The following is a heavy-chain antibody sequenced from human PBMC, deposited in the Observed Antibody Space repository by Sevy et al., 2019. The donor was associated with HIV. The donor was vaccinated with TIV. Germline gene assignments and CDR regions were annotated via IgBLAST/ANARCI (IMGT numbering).Heavy chain of an antibody. Sequence: GGSLRLSCAASGFTFDDYAMHWVRQAPGKGLEWVSGISWNSGSIGCADSVKGRFTISRDNAKNSLYLQMNSLRDEDTALYYCAKQYSGYGFGGFDYWGQGTLVTVSS. V-gene: IGHV3-9*01. D-gene: IGHD5-12*01. J-gene: IGHJ4*02. CDR2: ISWNSGSI. CDR3: AKQYSGYGFGGFDY. CDR1: GFTFDDYA.